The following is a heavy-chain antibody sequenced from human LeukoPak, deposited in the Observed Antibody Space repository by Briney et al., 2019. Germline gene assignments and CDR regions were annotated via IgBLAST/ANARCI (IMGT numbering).Heavy chain of an antibody. CDR3: ARDRGGRHRQIGSDY. D-gene: IGHD3-16*01. CDR1: GFTFRNAW. V-gene: IGHV3-21*01. J-gene: IGHJ4*02. Sequence: GGSLRLSCAASGFTFRNAWMSWVRQAPGKGLEWVSSISSSSSYIYYADSVKGRFTISRDNAKNSLYLQMNSLRAEDTAVYYCARDRGGRHRQIGSDYWGQGTLVTVSS. CDR2: ISSSSSYI.